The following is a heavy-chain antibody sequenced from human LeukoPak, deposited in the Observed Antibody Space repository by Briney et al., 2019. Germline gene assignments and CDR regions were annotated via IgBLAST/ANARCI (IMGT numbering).Heavy chain of an antibody. Sequence: GGSLRLSCAASGFTFSSFAMNWVRQAPGKGLEWVSTLSGDGGSTYYADSVKGRFTVSRDNSKNTLYLHMDSLRAEDTAVYYCAKDPPIPLDYWGQGTLVTVSS. J-gene: IGHJ4*02. D-gene: IGHD2-21*01. V-gene: IGHV3-23*01. CDR3: AKDPPIPLDY. CDR1: GFTFSSFA. CDR2: LSGDGGST.